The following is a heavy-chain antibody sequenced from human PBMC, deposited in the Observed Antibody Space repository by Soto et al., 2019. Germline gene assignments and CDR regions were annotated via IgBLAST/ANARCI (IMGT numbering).Heavy chain of an antibody. CDR1: GYTFTSYW. V-gene: IGHV5-10-1*01. Sequence: GESLKISCKGSGYTFTSYWINWVRQMPGKGLEWMGRIDPSDSHSNYSPSFQGHVTISADKSISTAYLQWSSLKASDTAMYYCARRRKPAAMEVFYYYGMDVWGQRTTVTVSS. CDR3: ARRRKPAAMEVFYYYGMDV. J-gene: IGHJ6*02. CDR2: IDPSDSHS. D-gene: IGHD2-2*01.